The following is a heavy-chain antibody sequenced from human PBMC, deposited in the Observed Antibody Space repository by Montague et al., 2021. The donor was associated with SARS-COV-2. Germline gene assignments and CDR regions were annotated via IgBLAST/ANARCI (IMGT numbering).Heavy chain of an antibody. CDR2: IYYSGST. J-gene: IGHJ4*02. V-gene: IGHV4-59*08. Sequence: SETLSLICTVSGGSISSYYWSWIRQPPGKGLEWIGYIYYSGSTNYNPSLKSRVTISVDTSKNQFSLKLSSVTAADTAVYYCARREWLRGGFDYWGQGTLVTVSS. CDR3: ARREWLRGGFDY. D-gene: IGHD5-12*01. CDR1: GGSISSYY.